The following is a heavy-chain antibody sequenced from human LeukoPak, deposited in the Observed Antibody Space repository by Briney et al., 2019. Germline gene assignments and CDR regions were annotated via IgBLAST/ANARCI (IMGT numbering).Heavy chain of an antibody. V-gene: IGHV4-38-2*02. Sequence: SETLSLTCTVSGYSISSGYNWGWIRQPPGKGLEWIGNIYHSGSTYYNPSLKSRVTISVDMSKNQFSLKLSSVTAADTAVYYCARGLYYFGYWGQGTLVTVSS. D-gene: IGHD2-15*01. CDR2: IYHSGST. J-gene: IGHJ4*02. CDR3: ARGLYYFGY. CDR1: GYSISSGYN.